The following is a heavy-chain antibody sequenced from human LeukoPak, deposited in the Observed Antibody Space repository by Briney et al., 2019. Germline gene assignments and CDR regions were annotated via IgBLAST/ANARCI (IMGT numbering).Heavy chain of an antibody. D-gene: IGHD3-22*01. CDR2: IYYSGST. V-gene: IGHV4-39*01. CDR3: ATRPTYYYDSSGYY. J-gene: IGHJ4*02. Sequence: PSETLSPTCTVSGGSISSSSYYWGWIRQPPGKGLEWIGSIYYSGSTYYNPSLKSRVTISVDTSKNQFSLKLSSVTAADTAVYYCATRPTYYYDSSGYYWGQGTLVTVSS. CDR1: GGSISSSSYY.